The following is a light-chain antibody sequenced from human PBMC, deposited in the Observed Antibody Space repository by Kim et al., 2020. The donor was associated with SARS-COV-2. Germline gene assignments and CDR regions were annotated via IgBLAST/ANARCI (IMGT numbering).Light chain of an antibody. V-gene: IGKV3-15*01. CDR1: QTVSSS. CDR3: QQYNNWPWT. Sequence: EIVMTHSPATLSVSPGDSATLSCRASQTVSSSFAWYQQKPGQAPRLLIYEASTRATGIPARFTGSGSGTEFALTISSLQSDDSAVYYCQQYNNWPWTFGQGTKVDIK. CDR2: EAS. J-gene: IGKJ1*01.